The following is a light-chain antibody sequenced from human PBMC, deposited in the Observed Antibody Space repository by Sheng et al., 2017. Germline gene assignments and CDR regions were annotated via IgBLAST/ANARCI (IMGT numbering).Light chain of an antibody. Sequence: EVVLTQSPATLSVSPGDNVTLSCRASEAIGSSLAWYQQRLGQAPRLLIYDTSNRATGIPARFSGSGSGTDFTLTISSLEPEDFAVYICQQRTSWPTFGGGTKVEI. J-gene: IGKJ4*01. V-gene: IGKV3-11*01. CDR3: QQRTSWPT. CDR1: EAIGSS. CDR2: DTS.